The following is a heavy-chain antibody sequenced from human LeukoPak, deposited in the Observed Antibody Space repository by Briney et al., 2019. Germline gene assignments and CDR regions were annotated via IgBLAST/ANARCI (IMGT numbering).Heavy chain of an antibody. Sequence: GGSLRLSCAASGFTFSSYSMNWVRQAPGKGLEWVSSISSSSSYIYHADSVKGRFTISRDNAKNSLYLQMNSLRAEDTAVYYCARDSGYDSSGYYLKYFDYWGQGTLVTVSS. D-gene: IGHD3-22*01. CDR2: ISSSSSYI. CDR3: ARDSGYDSSGYYLKYFDY. V-gene: IGHV3-21*01. J-gene: IGHJ4*02. CDR1: GFTFSSYS.